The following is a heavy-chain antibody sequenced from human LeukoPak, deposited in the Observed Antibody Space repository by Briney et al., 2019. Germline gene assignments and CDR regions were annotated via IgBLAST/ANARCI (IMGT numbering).Heavy chain of an antibody. D-gene: IGHD3-10*01. CDR3: ARAGCGSGSHCADYYYGLDA. CDR1: GYTFTSYG. J-gene: IGHJ6*02. Sequence: ASVKVSCKASGYTFTSYGISWVRQAPGQGLEWMGWINPNSGDTKYAQKFQGRVTMTRDTSISTAYMEVSRLTSDDTAIYYCARAGCGSGSHCADYYYGLDAWGQGTTVTVSS. CDR2: INPNSGDT. V-gene: IGHV1-2*02.